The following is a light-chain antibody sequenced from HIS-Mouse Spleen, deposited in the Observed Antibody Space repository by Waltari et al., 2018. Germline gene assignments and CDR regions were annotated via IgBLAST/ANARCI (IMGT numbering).Light chain of an antibody. J-gene: IGLJ2*01. CDR1: SRDVGGYHY. Sequence: QSALTQPASVSGSPGQSITISCTGTSRDVGGYHYVSWYQQHPGKAPKLMIYDVSNRPSGVSNRFSGSKSGNTASLTISGLQAEDEADYYCSSYTSSSTYVVFGGGTKLTVL. CDR3: SSYTSSSTYVV. CDR2: DVS. V-gene: IGLV2-14*03.